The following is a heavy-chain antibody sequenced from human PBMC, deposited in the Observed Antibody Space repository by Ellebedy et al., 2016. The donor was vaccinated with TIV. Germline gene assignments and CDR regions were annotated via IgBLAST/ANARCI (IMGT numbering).Heavy chain of an antibody. CDR2: INHSGST. CDR1: GFTFSSYS. CDR3: ARASVDTAMATDY. V-gene: IGHV4-34*01. Sequence: GSLRLSXAASGFTFSSYSMNWVRQAPGKGLEWIGEINHSGSTNYNPSLKSRVTISVDTSKNQFSLKLSSVTAADTAVYYCARASVDTAMATDYWGQGTLVTVSS. D-gene: IGHD5-18*01. J-gene: IGHJ4*02.